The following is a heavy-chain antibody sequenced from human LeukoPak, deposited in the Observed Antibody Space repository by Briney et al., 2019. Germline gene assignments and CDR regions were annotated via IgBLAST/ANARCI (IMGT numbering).Heavy chain of an antibody. CDR2: ISDDGRSK. V-gene: IGHV3-30*18. D-gene: IGHD4-17*01. Sequence: GGSLRLSCTASGFSFISYGMHWVRQAPGKGLEWVGVISDDGRSKDYADSVKGRFTISRDNSKDTLYLQMNSLRDEDTAVYYCAKRPSDYGDYVSYFDYWGQGTLVTVSS. J-gene: IGHJ4*02. CDR3: AKRPSDYGDYVSYFDY. CDR1: GFSFISYG.